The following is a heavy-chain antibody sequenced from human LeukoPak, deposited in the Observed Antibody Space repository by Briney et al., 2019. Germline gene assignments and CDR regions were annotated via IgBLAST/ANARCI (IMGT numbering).Heavy chain of an antibody. CDR3: ARDLPPIAYTISTKVNWFDP. CDR1: GGSISSYY. D-gene: IGHD6-13*01. J-gene: IGHJ5*02. CDR2: IYTSGST. V-gene: IGHV4-4*07. Sequence: SETLSLTCTVSGGSISSYYWSWIRQPAGKGLEWIGRIYTSGSTNYNPSLKSRVTMSVDTSKNQFSLKLSSVTAADTAVYYCARDLPPIAYTISTKVNWFDPWGQGTLVTVSS.